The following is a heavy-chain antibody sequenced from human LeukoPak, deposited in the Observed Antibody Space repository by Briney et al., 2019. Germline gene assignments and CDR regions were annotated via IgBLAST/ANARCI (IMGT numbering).Heavy chain of an antibody. CDR2: ISAYNGNT. V-gene: IGHV1-18*01. CDR3: ASVRFSSGSYYFDY. D-gene: IGHD3-22*01. J-gene: IGHJ4*02. CDR1: GYTFTSYG. Sequence: GASVKVSCKASGYTFTSYGISWVRQAPGQGLEWMGWISAYNGNTNYAQKLQGRVTMTTDTSTSTAYMELRSLRSDDTAVYYCASVRFSSGSYYFDYWGQGTLVTVSS.